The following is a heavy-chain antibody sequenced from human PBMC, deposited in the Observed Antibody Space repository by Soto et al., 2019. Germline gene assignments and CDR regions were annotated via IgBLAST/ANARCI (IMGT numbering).Heavy chain of an antibody. CDR1: GYIFSNFG. Sequence: QIQLVQSGPEVRKPGASVKVSCKASGYIFSNFGISWVRQAPGQGLEWMGWISGYNDNTNYAQKFQDRVRMTTDISTSTADMELTTLRRKDTAVYYCAKDASSWFDYCYGMDVWGQGTTVTVSS. V-gene: IGHV1-18*01. D-gene: IGHD2-2*01. J-gene: IGHJ6*02. CDR2: ISGYNDNT. CDR3: AKDASSWFDYCYGMDV.